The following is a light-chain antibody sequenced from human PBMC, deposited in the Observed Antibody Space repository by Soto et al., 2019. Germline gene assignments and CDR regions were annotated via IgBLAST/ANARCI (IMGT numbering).Light chain of an antibody. V-gene: IGLV2-14*01. Sequence: QSALTQPASVSGSPGQSITISCTGTRSDVGGYNYVSWYQQHPGKAPKLMIFDVSNRPSGVSNRFSGSKSGNTASLTISGLQAEDEADYYCSSYTSSSTLGVFGGGIKVTVL. CDR2: DVS. CDR3: SSYTSSSTLGV. J-gene: IGLJ2*01. CDR1: RSDVGGYNY.